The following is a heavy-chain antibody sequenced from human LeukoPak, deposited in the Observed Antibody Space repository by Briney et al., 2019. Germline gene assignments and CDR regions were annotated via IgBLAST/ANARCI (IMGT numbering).Heavy chain of an antibody. CDR3: ARDHYDSRGDYVVEY. J-gene: IGHJ4*02. V-gene: IGHV4-31*03. CDR1: GDSINSGGYY. CDR2: IHSGGNA. Sequence: SETLTLTRSISGDSINSGGYYWKWIRQPPGKGLEWLGYIHSGGNAYFNPSVEGRSSISLDKSQNQFFLRLTSVTAADTAVYFCARDHYDSRGDYVVEYWGQGTLVSVSS. D-gene: IGHD3-22*01.